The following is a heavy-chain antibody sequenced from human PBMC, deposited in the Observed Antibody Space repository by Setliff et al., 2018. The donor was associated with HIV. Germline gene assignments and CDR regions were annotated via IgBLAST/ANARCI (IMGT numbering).Heavy chain of an antibody. CDR2: IYYSGST. CDR3: ARSYGDYPYYFDY. CDR1: GGSIVRYY. D-gene: IGHD4-17*01. J-gene: IGHJ4*02. Sequence: SETLSLTCTVSGGSIVRYYWTWIRQPPGKGLEWIGYIYYSGSTNYNPSLKSRVIISVDTSKMQFSLKLSSVTAADTAVYYCARSYGDYPYYFDYWGQGTLVTVSS. V-gene: IGHV4-59*08.